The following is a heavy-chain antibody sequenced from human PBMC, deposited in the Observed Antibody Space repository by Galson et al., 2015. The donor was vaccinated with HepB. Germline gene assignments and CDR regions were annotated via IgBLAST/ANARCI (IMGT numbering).Heavy chain of an antibody. D-gene: IGHD6-13*01. Sequence: ETLSLTCAVYGGSFSGYYWSWIRQPPGKGLEWIGEINHSGSTNYNPSLKSRVTISVDTSKNQFSLKLSSVTAADTAVYYCAIAATGTGYYFDYWGQGTLVTVSS. V-gene: IGHV4-34*01. J-gene: IGHJ4*02. CDR1: GGSFSGYY. CDR3: AIAATGTGYYFDY. CDR2: INHSGST.